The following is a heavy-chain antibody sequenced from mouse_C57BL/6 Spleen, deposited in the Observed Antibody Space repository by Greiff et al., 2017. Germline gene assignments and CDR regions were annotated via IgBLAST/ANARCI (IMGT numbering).Heavy chain of an antibody. CDR2: IYPGDGDT. J-gene: IGHJ2*01. CDR1: GYAFSSYW. CDR3: ARDDYDGYFDY. Sequence: VQLQQSGAELVKPGASVKISCKASGYAFSSYWMNWVKQRPGKGLEGIGQIYPGDGDTNYNGKFKGKATLTADKSSSTAYMQLSSLTSEDSAVYFCARDDYDGYFDYWGQGTTLTVSS. D-gene: IGHD2-4*01. V-gene: IGHV1-80*01.